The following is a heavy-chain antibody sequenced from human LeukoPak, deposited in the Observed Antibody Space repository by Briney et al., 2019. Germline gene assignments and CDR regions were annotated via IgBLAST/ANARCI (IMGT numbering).Heavy chain of an antibody. CDR2: INGSGSTT. J-gene: IGHJ4*02. CDR1: ALTFSGYE. Sequence: GRSLTLAWATSALTFSGYEMNWVRQAPGKGLEWLSYINGSGSTTYYADSVRGRFTISRDNAKKSLFLQMSKYWARGLIVAGRTQLPPDFWGQGTLVTVSS. V-gene: IGHV3-48*03. D-gene: IGHD1-1*01. CDR3: TQLPPDF.